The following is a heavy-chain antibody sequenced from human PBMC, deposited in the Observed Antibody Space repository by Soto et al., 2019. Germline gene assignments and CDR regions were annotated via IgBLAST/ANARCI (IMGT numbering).Heavy chain of an antibody. V-gene: IGHV3-33*08. D-gene: IGHD3-9*01. Sequence: GGSLRLSCVASGITFRSRAMSWVRQAPGEGLEWVAVILYDGSNKHFADSVKGRFTVSRDNSNDTFYLQMDSLRAEDTAVYYCARELILGSLSVYYYHGMDVWGQGTTVTVSS. J-gene: IGHJ6*02. CDR1: GITFRSRA. CDR3: ARELILGSLSVYYYHGMDV. CDR2: ILYDGSNK.